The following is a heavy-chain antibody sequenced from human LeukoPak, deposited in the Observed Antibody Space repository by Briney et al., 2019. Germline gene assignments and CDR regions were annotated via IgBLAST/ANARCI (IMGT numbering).Heavy chain of an antibody. CDR3: SRELAWGPADY. CDR1: GDSVSSNSAA. CDR2: THYRSGWYN. J-gene: IGHJ4*02. D-gene: IGHD7-27*01. V-gene: IGHV6-1*01. Sequence: SQTLSLTCAISGDSVSSNSAAWGWIRQSPSRGLEWLGRTHYRSGWYNDYALSVKSRITINPDSSKNQVSLQLNSVTPEGTAVYYCSRELAWGPADYWGQGTLVTVSS.